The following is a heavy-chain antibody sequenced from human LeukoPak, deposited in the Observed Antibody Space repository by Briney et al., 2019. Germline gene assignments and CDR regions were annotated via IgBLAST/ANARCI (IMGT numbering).Heavy chain of an antibody. V-gene: IGHV3-23*01. CDR1: GFTFNTYS. CDR3: DGADF. J-gene: IGHJ4*02. CDR2: ISDSGGGT. Sequence: GGSLRLSCAASGFTFNTYSMNWARQAPGKGLEWVSTISDSGGGTYYADSVKGRFTISRDNSKNTLYLQMNSLRADDMAVYYCDGADFWGQGTLVTVPS.